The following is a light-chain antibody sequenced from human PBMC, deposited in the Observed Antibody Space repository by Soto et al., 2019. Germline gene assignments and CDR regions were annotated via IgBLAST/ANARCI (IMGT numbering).Light chain of an antibody. CDR2: GAS. V-gene: IGKV3-15*01. J-gene: IGKJ1*01. CDR3: QQYNNWPRT. CDR1: QSVSSN. Sequence: EIVITQSPATLSVSPGERATLSCRASQSVSSNLAWYQQKPGQAPRLLVYGASTRPTGIPTRFSGSGSGTEFTLTISSLQSEDFAVYYCQQYNNWPRTFGQGTKVDIK.